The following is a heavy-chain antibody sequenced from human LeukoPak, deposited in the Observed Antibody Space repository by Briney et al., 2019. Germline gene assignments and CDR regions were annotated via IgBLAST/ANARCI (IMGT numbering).Heavy chain of an antibody. CDR1: GFIFSDYY. CDR2: INSGGSTI. CDR3: VRGTNTYRY. J-gene: IGHJ4*02. D-gene: IGHD2/OR15-2a*01. Sequence: GGSLRLSCAVSGFIFSDYYMSWIRQAPGKGLEWVSSINSGGSTIYYADPVKGRFTISRDNAKNSLYLQMNSLRAEDSAVYYCVRGTNTYRYWGQGSLVTVSS. V-gene: IGHV3-11*01.